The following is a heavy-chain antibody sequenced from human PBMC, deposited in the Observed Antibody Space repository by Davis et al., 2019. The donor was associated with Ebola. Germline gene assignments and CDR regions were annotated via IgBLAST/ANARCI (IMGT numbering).Heavy chain of an antibody. V-gene: IGHV7-4-1*02. CDR1: GYTFTSYA. D-gene: IGHD6-13*01. CDR3: AREPYSSSWDPFDY. J-gene: IGHJ4*02. Sequence: ASVKVSCKASGYTFTSYAMNWVRQAPGQGLEWMGWINTNTGNPTYAQGFTGRFVLSLDTSVSTAFLQISSLKAEDTAFYYCAREPYSSSWDPFDYWGQGTLVTVSS. CDR2: INTNTGNP.